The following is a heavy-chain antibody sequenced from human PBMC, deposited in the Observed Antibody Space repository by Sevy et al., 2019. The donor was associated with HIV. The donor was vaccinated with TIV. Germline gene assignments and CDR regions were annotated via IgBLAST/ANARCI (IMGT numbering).Heavy chain of an antibody. CDR1: GFTFSSYS. Sequence: GPLRLSCAASGFTFSSYSMNWVRQAPGKGLEWVSSISSSSTYIYYADSVKGRFTISRDNAKNSLYLQMNSLRGEDTAVYYCARPDDSSGYYIEYFQHWGQGTLVTVSS. D-gene: IGHD3-22*01. V-gene: IGHV3-21*01. CDR2: ISSSSTYI. CDR3: ARPDDSSGYYIEYFQH. J-gene: IGHJ1*01.